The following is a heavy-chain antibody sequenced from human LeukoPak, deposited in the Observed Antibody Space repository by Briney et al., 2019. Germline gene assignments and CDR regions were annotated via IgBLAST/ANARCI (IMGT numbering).Heavy chain of an antibody. Sequence: PSETLSLTCTVSGYSISSGYYWGWIRQPPGKGLEWIGSIYHSGSTYYNPSLKSRVTISVDTSKNQFSLKLSSVTAADTAVYYCARGESYPLRNAFDIWGQGTMVTVSS. J-gene: IGHJ3*02. V-gene: IGHV4-38-2*02. CDR2: IYHSGST. CDR1: GYSISSGYY. CDR3: ARGESYPLRNAFDI. D-gene: IGHD1-14*01.